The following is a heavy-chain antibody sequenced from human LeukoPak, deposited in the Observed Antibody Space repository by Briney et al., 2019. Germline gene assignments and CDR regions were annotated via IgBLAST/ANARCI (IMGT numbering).Heavy chain of an antibody. CDR1: GGSISSGGYY. CDR3: ARGGIAVAGTGMYYYYGMDV. V-gene: IGHV4-31*03. CDR2: IYYSGST. Sequence: SETLSLTCTVSGGSISSGGYYWSWIRQHPGKGLEWIGYIYYSGSTYYNPSPKSRVTISVDTSKNQFSLKLSSVTAADTAVYYCARGGIAVAGTGMYYYYGMDVWGQGTTVTVSS. D-gene: IGHD6-19*01. J-gene: IGHJ6*02.